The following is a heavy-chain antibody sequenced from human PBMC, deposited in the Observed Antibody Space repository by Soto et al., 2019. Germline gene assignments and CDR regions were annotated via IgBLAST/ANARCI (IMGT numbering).Heavy chain of an antibody. D-gene: IGHD3-22*01. CDR2: FDPEDGET. V-gene: IGHV1-24*01. Sequence: WASVKVSCKVSGYTLTELSMHWVRQAPGKGLEWMGGFDPEDGETIYAQKFQGRVTMTEDTSTDTAYMELSSLRSEDTAVYYCATVTYYYYSSHAFDIWGQGTMVTVSS. CDR1: GYTLTELS. CDR3: ATVTYYYYSSHAFDI. J-gene: IGHJ3*02.